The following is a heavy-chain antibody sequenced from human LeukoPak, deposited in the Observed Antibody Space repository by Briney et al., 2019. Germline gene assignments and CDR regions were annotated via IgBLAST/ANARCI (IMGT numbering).Heavy chain of an antibody. D-gene: IGHD1-26*01. CDR3: ARDSGSYQPAPVEY. CDR2: INHSGST. J-gene: IGHJ4*02. CDR1: GFTFSSYS. V-gene: IGHV4-34*01. Sequence: PGGSLRLSCAASGFTFSSYSMNWVRQPPGKGLEWIGEINHSGSTNYNPSLKSRVTIPVDTSKNQFSLKLSSVTAADTAVYYCARDSGSYQPAPVEYWGQGTLVTVSS.